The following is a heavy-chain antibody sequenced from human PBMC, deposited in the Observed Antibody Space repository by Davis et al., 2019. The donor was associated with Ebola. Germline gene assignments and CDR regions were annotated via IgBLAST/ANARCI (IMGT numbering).Heavy chain of an antibody. Sequence: GGSLRLSCAASGFTFSSFAMSWVRQAPGKGLEWVSGLSGSGGSTYYADSVKGRFTISRDNSKNTLYLQMNSLRAEDTAVYYCAKGRVVVVATGFDYWGQGTLVTVSS. CDR2: LSGSGGST. D-gene: IGHD2-15*01. CDR1: GFTFSSFA. CDR3: AKGRVVVVATGFDY. J-gene: IGHJ4*02. V-gene: IGHV3-23*01.